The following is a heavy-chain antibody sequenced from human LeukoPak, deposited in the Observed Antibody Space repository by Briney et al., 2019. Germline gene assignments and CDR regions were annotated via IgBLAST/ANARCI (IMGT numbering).Heavy chain of an antibody. CDR2: INPNNGDT. CDR1: GYTFTGYY. CDR3: ARDQYCNRRGWFDP. V-gene: IGHV1-2*02. D-gene: IGHD2/OR15-2a*01. Sequence: GASVKVSCKASGYTFTGYYMHWVRQAPGQGLEWMGWINPNNGDTDYAQKFQGRVTMTRDTSITTVYMELNRLKSDDTALYYCARDQYCNRRGWFDPWGQGTLVTISS. J-gene: IGHJ5*02.